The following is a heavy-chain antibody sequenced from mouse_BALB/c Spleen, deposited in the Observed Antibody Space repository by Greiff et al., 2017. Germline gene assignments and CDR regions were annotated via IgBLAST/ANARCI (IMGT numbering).Heavy chain of an antibody. D-gene: IGHD2-2*01. J-gene: IGHJ3*01. CDR1: GFTFSSYA. CDR3: AREEGYYGYDEAY. V-gene: IGHV5-6-5*01. CDR2: ISSGGST. Sequence: EVQVVESGGGLVKPGGSLKLSCAASGFTFSSYAMSWVRQTPEKRLEWVASISSGGSTYYPDSVKGRFTISRDNARNILYLQMSSLRSEDTAMYYCAREEGYYGYDEAYWGQGTLVTVSA.